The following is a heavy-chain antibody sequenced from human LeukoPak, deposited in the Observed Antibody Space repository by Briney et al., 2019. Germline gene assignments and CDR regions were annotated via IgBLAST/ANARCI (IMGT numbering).Heavy chain of an antibody. V-gene: IGHV1-2*02. Sequence: ASVKVSCKASGYTFTSYGISWVRQAPGQGLEWMGWINPNSGGTNYAQKFQGRVTMTRDTSISTAYMELSRLRSDDTAVYYCARDRGDYYDTAGRAFDIWGQGTMVTVSS. CDR2: INPNSGGT. J-gene: IGHJ3*02. D-gene: IGHD3-22*01. CDR1: GYTFTSYG. CDR3: ARDRGDYYDTAGRAFDI.